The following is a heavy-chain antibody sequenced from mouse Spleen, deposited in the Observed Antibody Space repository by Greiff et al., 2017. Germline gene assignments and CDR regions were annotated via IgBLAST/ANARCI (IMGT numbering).Heavy chain of an antibody. D-gene: IGHD1-1*01. J-gene: IGHJ4*01. V-gene: IGHV5-9-1*01. Sequence: EVNVVESGGGLVKPGGSLKLSCAASGFTFSSYAMSWVRQTPEKRLEWVATISSGGSYTYYPDSVKGRFTISRDNAKNTLYLQMSSLRSEDTAMYYCARTTVVSVDYWGQGTSGTGSS. CDR2: ISSGGSYT. CDR1: GFTFSSYA. CDR3: ARTTVVSVDY.